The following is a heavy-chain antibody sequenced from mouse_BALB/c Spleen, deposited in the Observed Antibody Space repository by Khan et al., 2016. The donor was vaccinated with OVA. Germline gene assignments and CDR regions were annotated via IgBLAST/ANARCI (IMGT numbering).Heavy chain of an antibody. J-gene: IGHJ3*01. D-gene: IGHD2-10*02. CDR3: ARGEYYNYPFSY. Sequence: VPLQQPGAELVRPGASVKISCKAFGYTFTNHHINWVKQRPGQGLDWIGYINPYNDYSSYNQKFKGKATMTVVQSPSTAYMELRSLTSEDPAVYYCARGEYYNYPFSYWGQGTLVTVSS. V-gene: IGHV1S45*01. CDR2: INPYNDYS. CDR1: GYTFTNHH.